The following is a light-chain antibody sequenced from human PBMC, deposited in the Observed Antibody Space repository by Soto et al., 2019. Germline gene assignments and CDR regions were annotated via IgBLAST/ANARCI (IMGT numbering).Light chain of an antibody. Sequence: DIQTSQSPPTQSASEGDIATITYWTSQTISNWLAWYQQKPGKAPTLLIYDASTLERGVPSRFSGTGSGTEFTLTISSLQPDDFASYYCQHYITYPYTFGQRTRLEI. V-gene: IGKV1-5*01. J-gene: IGKJ5*01. CDR3: QHYITYPYT. CDR2: DAS. CDR1: QTISNW.